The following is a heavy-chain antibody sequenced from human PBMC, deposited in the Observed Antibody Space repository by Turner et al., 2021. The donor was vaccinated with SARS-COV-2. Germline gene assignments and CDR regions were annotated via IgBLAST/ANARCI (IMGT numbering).Heavy chain of an antibody. CDR2: INHRGTP. CDR3: ARAVGMAASTRPNAGDSNAHRWFDF. J-gene: IGHJ5*01. Sequence: QVQLQPWGAGLLKPSETLSLTCGVYGGPFGGYLWSWVRQPPGKGPEWIGEINHRGTPNSNPSLKSRVTISVDTSKNQFSLNVTSVTPADTAVYYCARAVGMAASTRPNAGDSNAHRWFDFWGQGTLVTVSS. CDR1: GGPFGGYL. V-gene: IGHV4-34*01. D-gene: IGHD4-4*01.